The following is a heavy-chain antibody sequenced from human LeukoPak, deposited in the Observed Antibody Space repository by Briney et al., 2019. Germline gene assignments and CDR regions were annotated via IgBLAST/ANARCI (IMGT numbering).Heavy chain of an antibody. J-gene: IGHJ4*02. CDR2: INHSGST. CDR3: ARGQPTQYGSGSSADPSGY. Sequence: SETLSLTCAVYGGSFSGYYWNWIRQPPGKGLEWIGEINHSGSTNYNPSLKSRVTISVDTSKNQFSLKLSSVTAADTAVYYCARGQPTQYGSGSSADPSGYWGQGTLVTVSS. CDR1: GGSFSGYY. V-gene: IGHV4-34*01. D-gene: IGHD3-10*01.